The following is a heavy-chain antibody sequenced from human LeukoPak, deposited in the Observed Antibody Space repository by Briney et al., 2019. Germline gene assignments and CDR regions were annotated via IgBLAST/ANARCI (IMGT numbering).Heavy chain of an antibody. J-gene: IGHJ5*02. D-gene: IGHD3-3*02. CDR1: GFIVSSYY. CDR2: IRDSGET. V-gene: IGHV3-66*03. Sequence: GGSLRLSCAATGFIVSSYYMSWVRQAPGKGLEWVSLIRDSGETFYIDSVKGRFTISRDDSKNTVYLQMNRLRVKDTAVYFCARDRAATQHWVEFDLWGQGTLVTVSS. CDR3: ARDRAATQHWVEFDL.